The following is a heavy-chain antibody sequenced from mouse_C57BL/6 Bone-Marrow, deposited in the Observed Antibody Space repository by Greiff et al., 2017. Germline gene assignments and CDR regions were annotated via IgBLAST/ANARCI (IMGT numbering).Heavy chain of an antibody. D-gene: IGHD2-1*01. J-gene: IGHJ3*01. CDR1: GYTFTSYW. Sequence: VQLQQPGAELVMPGASVKLSCKASGYTFTSYWMHWVKQRPGQGLEWIGEIDPSASYTNYNQKFKGKSTLTVDKSSSTAYMQFSSLTSKDSAVYYCAIIYYGNYAAWFAYWGQGTLVTVSA. V-gene: IGHV1-69*01. CDR2: IDPSASYT. CDR3: AIIYYGNYAAWFAY.